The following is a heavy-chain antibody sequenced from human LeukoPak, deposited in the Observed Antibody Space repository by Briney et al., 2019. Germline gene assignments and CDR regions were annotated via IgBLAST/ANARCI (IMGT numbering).Heavy chain of an antibody. CDR3: ARITGYYDSSGYYYYFDY. Sequence: GGSLRLSCAASGFTFSSYAMSWVRQAPGKGLEWVSAISGSGGSTYYADSVKGRFTISRDNSKNTLYLQMNSLRAEDTAVYYCARITGYYDSSGYYYYFDYWGQGTLVTVSS. CDR1: GFTFSSYA. CDR2: ISGSGGST. J-gene: IGHJ4*02. D-gene: IGHD3-22*01. V-gene: IGHV3-23*01.